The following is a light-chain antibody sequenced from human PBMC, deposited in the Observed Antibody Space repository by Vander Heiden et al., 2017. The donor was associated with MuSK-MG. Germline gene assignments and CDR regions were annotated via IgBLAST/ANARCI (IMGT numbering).Light chain of an antibody. CDR1: TAALTSGLY. J-gene: IGLJ3*02. CDR2: DTT. V-gene: IGLV7-46*01. Sequence: QVVLTPEPSLSWSPGRTVIFTCGSSTAALTSGLYPYWFQQKPGQAPRSLIYDTTKKRSWAPARFSDSLLGGKAALTLSGAQAEDDADYYCCLSCRGFRVFGGGTKLTVL. CDR3: CLSCRGFRV.